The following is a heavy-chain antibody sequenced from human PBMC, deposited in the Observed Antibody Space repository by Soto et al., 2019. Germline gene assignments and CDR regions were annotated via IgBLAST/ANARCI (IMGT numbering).Heavy chain of an antibody. J-gene: IGHJ6*01. CDR2: ISGYNGNT. CDR3: ARDEDLVLVSAWQSLDV. Sequence: QVQLVQSGAEVKKPGASVKVSCKASGYSFATYGISWVRQAPGQGLEWMGWISGYNGNTNYAHKVQGRVTMTTATYASADYMERRILRSDGAAVYYCARDEDLVLVSAWQSLDVWRQGTTVTVS. D-gene: IGHD2-2*01. CDR1: GYSFATYG. V-gene: IGHV1-18*01.